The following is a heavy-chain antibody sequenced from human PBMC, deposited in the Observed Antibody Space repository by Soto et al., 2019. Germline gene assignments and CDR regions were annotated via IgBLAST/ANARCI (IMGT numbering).Heavy chain of an antibody. D-gene: IGHD3-10*01. CDR3: ARASGESYPGSRVFDS. V-gene: IGHV3-53*01. CDR1: GFTVSSNY. CDR2: IYSGGST. Sequence: GGSLRLSCAASGFTVSSNYMSWVRQAPGKGLEWVSGIYSGGSTYYADSVKGRFTISRGNSKNTLYLQMKSMRAEDTAIYYCARASGESYPGSRVFDSWGQGTRVTVSS. J-gene: IGHJ4*02.